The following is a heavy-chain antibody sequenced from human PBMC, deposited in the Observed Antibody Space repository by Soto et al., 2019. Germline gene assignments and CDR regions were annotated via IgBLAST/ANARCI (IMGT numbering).Heavy chain of an antibody. CDR1: GGSISNGGYS. CDR2: IYHSGST. D-gene: IGHD7-27*01. J-gene: IGHJ5*02. Sequence: SETLSHTCAVSGGSISNGGYSWSWIRQPPGKGLEWIGYIYHSGSTYYNPSLKSRVTISVDRSKNQFSLKLSSVTAADTAVYYCARVPGPWGQGTLVTVSS. CDR3: ARVPGP. V-gene: IGHV4-30-2*01.